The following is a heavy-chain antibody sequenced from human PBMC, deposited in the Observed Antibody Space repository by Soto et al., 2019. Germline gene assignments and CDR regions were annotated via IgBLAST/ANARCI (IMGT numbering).Heavy chain of an antibody. CDR1: GYTFTSYG. CDR3: ARDGNLLCSSTSCYLDY. V-gene: IGHV1-18*01. D-gene: IGHD2-2*01. Sequence: QVQLVQSGAEVKKPGASVKVSCKASGYTFTSYGISWVRQAPGQGLDCMGWISAYNGNTNYAQKLQGRVTMTTDTSTSTAYMELRSLRSDDTAVYYCARDGNLLCSSTSCYLDYWGQGTLVTVSS. CDR2: ISAYNGNT. J-gene: IGHJ4*02.